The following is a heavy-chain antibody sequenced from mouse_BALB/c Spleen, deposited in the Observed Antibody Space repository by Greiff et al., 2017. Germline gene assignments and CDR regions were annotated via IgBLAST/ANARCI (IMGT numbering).Heavy chain of an antibody. V-gene: IGHV5-9*03. CDR3: SRGGFDV. CDR2: ISSGGGNT. Sequence: DVHLVESGGGLVKPGGSLKLSCAASGFTFSSYTMSWVRQTPEKRLEWVATISSGGGNTYYPDSVKGRFTISRDNAKNNLYLQMSSLRSEDTALYYCSRGGFDVWGAGTTVTVSS. J-gene: IGHJ1*01. CDR1: GFTFSSYT.